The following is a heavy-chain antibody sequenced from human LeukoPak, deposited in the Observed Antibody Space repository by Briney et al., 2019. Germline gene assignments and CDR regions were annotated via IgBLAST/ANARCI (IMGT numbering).Heavy chain of an antibody. CDR1: GFTFSSYG. CDR2: ITTSGGST. Sequence: GGSLRLSCAASGFTFSSYGMSWVRQAPGKGLEWVSGITTSGGSTDYADSVKGRFTIPRDNSKNTLYLQMNSLRAEDTAVYYCAKDLGYCSVGSCYSEGYWGQGTLVTVSS. CDR3: AKDLGYCSVGSCYSEGY. D-gene: IGHD2-15*01. V-gene: IGHV3-23*01. J-gene: IGHJ4*02.